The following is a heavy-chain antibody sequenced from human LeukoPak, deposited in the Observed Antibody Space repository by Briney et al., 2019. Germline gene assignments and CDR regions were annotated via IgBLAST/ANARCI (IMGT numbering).Heavy chain of an antibody. V-gene: IGHV3-72*01. CDR3: ARSAVNYYGSGSEGFDY. CDR2: TRNKANSYTT. Sequence: GGSLRLSCAASGFTFSSYSMSWVRQAPGKGLEWVGRTRNKANSYTTEYAASVKGRFTISRDDSKNSLYLQMNSLKTEDTAVYYCARSAVNYYGSGSEGFDYWGQGTLVTVSS. CDR1: GFTFSSYS. D-gene: IGHD3-10*01. J-gene: IGHJ4*02.